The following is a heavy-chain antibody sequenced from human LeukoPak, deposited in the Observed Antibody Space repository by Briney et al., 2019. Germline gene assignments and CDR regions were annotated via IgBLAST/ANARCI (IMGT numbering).Heavy chain of an antibody. CDR1: GFTLSSYA. J-gene: IGHJ4*02. CDR3: AKGSGWYDTPFDY. CDR2: ISGSGGST. D-gene: IGHD6-19*01. V-gene: IGHV3-23*01. Sequence: GGSLRLSCAASGFTLSSYAMSWVGQAPGKGLEWVSAISGSGGSTHYADSVKGRFTISRDNSKNTLYLQMNSLRAEDTAVYYCAKGSGWYDTPFDYWDQGTLVTVSS.